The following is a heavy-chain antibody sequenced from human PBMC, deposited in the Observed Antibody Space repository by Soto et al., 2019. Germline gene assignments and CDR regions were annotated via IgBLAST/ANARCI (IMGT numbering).Heavy chain of an antibody. CDR2: IKQDGSEK. V-gene: IGHV3-7*01. J-gene: IGHJ6*02. CDR1: GFTFSSYW. D-gene: IGHD6-13*01. CDR3: AIIASAGRGWDV. Sequence: EVQLVESGGGLVQPGGSLRLSCAASGFTFSSYWMSWVRQAPVKGLEWVGNIKQDGSEKNYVDFMEGRFTISRDNAENSLYMQMNRLRAEDTPVYYCAIIASAGRGWDVWGQGTTVVVSS.